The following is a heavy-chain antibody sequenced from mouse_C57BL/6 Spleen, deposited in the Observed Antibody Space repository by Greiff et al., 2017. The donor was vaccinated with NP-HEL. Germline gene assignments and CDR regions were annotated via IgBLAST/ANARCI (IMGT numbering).Heavy chain of an antibody. J-gene: IGHJ3*01. CDR1: GYTFTSYW. Sequence: QVQLQQPGAELVKPGASVKLSCTASGYTFTSYWMHWVKQRPGRGLEWIGRIDPNSGGTKYNEKFTGKATLTVDKPSTTAYMQLSSLTSEDAAVYYCARSGGFYYGNYPFAYWGQGTLVTVSA. CDR2: IDPNSGGT. V-gene: IGHV1-72*01. CDR3: ARSGGFYYGNYPFAY. D-gene: IGHD2-1*01.